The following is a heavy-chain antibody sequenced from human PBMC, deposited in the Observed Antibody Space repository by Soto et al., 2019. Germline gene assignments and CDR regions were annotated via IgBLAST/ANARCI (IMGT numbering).Heavy chain of an antibody. D-gene: IGHD3-22*01. CDR3: ARGGYYYDSSGYYRKDAFDI. CDR2: INHSGST. V-gene: IGHV4-34*01. CDR1: GGSFCGYY. J-gene: IGHJ3*02. Sequence: PSETLSLTCAVYGGSFCGYYRSWIRQPPGKGLEWIGEINHSGSTNYNPSLKSRVTISVDTSKNQFPLKLSSVTAADTAVYYCARGGYYYDSSGYYRKDAFDIWGQGTMVTVSS.